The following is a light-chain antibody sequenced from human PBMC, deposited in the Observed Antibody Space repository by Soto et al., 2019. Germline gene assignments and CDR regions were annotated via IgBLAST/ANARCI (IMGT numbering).Light chain of an antibody. Sequence: EIVLTQSPGTLSLSTGERATLSYRASQSVSSSYLAWYQQKPGQAPRLLIYGASSRATGIPDRFSGSGSGTDFTLTISRLEPEDFAVYYCQQYGSSSTFGQGTRLEIK. J-gene: IGKJ5*01. CDR1: QSVSSSY. CDR2: GAS. CDR3: QQYGSSST. V-gene: IGKV3-20*01.